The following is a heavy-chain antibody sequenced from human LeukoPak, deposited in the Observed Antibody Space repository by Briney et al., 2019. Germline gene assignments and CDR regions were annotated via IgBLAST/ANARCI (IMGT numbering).Heavy chain of an antibody. CDR3: AKDMIS. CDR2: ISYDGSDK. V-gene: IGHV3-30*18. Sequence: GGSLRLSCAASGFTFSSYGMHWVRQAPGKGLEWVAVISYDGSDKYYADSVKGRFTISRDNSKNTLYLQMNSLRAEDTAVYYCAKDMISWGQGTLVTVSS. J-gene: IGHJ5*02. D-gene: IGHD3-22*01. CDR1: GFTFSSYG.